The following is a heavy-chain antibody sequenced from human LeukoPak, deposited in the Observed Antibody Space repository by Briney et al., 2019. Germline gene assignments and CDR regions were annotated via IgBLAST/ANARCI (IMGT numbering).Heavy chain of an antibody. CDR3: AKHRPIFGVIINSFDY. CDR1: GGSISSGDYY. J-gene: IGHJ4*02. Sequence: PSQTLSLTCTVSGGSISSGDYYWSWIRQPPGKGLEWIGYIYYSGSTYYNPSLKSRVTISVDTSKNQFSLKLSSVTAADTAVYYCAKHRPIFGVIINSFDYWGQGTLVAVSP. V-gene: IGHV4-30-4*08. CDR2: IYYSGST. D-gene: IGHD3-3*01.